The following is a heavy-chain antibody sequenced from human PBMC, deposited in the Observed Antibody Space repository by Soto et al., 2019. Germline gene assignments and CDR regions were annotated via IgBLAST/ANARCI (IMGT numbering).Heavy chain of an antibody. Sequence: EVQLVESGGGWVQPGGSLRLSCAASGFSVSSNYMTWVRQAPGKGLEWVSVIYSDGTTYYTESVKAYFTISRDNSKTAVYRQMTNLRSEATAVYYWARDRSDILNIPIDYWGQGNLLTVSS. CDR2: IYSDGTT. V-gene: IGHV3-66*01. CDR3: ARDRSDILNIPIDY. CDR1: GFSVSSNY. J-gene: IGHJ4*02. D-gene: IGHD3-9*01.